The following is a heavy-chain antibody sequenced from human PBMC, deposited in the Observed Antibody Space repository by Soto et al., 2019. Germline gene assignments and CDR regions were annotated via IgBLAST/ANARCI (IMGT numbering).Heavy chain of an antibody. CDR1: GFTFSSYA. CDR3: AKVPNPYCSGGSCHLDY. V-gene: IGHV3-23*01. Sequence: EVQLLESGGGLVQPGGSLTLSCAASGFTFSSYAMSWVRQAPGKGLEWVSAISGSGGSTYYADSVKRRFTISRDNSKNTLYLQMNSLRAEDTAVYYCAKVPNPYCSGGSCHLDYWGQGTLVTVSS. J-gene: IGHJ4*02. D-gene: IGHD2-15*01. CDR2: ISGSGGST.